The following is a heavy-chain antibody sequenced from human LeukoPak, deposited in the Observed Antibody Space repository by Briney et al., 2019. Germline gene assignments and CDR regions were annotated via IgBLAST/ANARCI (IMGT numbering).Heavy chain of an antibody. V-gene: IGHV3-7*04. CDR3: ARYASPLEGMDV. CDR1: QFTFSSYW. CDR2: INQEGREK. Sequence: GGSLRLSCTASQFTFSSYWMNWVRQAPGKGLEWVANINQEGREKNYVDSVKGRFTISRDNAKDSLYLQVNSLRAGDTAVYYCARYASPLEGMDVWGQGTTVTVSS. J-gene: IGHJ6*02.